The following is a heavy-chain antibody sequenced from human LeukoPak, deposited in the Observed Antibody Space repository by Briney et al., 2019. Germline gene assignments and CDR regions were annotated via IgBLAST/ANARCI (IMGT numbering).Heavy chain of an antibody. CDR3: ARRTLWFGELPY. J-gene: IGHJ4*02. CDR1: GFTFSSYT. Sequence: GGSLRLSCAASGFTFSSYTMYWVRQAPGKGLEWVSSISSSSNFIYYADSVKGRFTISRDNPKNSLYLQMDSLRAEDTALYYCARRTLWFGELPYWGQGTLVTVSS. V-gene: IGHV3-21*01. CDR2: ISSSSNFI. D-gene: IGHD3-10*01.